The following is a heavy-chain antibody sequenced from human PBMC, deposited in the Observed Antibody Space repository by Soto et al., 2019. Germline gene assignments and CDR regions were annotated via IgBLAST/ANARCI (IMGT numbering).Heavy chain of an antibody. D-gene: IGHD2-2*01. Sequence: PSETLSLTXDIYGGSFSDDYWSWIRQPPGKGLEWIGKVSHSGGTSYNPSLRSRVTVSADTSKNQFSLRLTAVTAADTAVYYCARERFVLVRASVRVWNEYQYYGLDVWGQGTTVTVSS. CDR3: ARERFVLVRASVRVWNEYQYYGLDV. J-gene: IGHJ6*02. V-gene: IGHV4-34*01. CDR2: VSHSGGT. CDR1: GGSFSDDY.